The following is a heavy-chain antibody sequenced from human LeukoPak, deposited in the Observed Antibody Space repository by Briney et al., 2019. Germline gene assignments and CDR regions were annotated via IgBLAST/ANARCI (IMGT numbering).Heavy chain of an antibody. D-gene: IGHD4-17*01. CDR1: SGSISSYY. V-gene: IGHV4-59*08. Sequence: SETLSLTCSVSSGSISSYYWSWIRQPPGRGLEWIGHISYSGSTNYNPSLKSRVTISVDPSKNQFSLKLSSVTAADTAVYYCARPSDPATVRAPFDSWGQGTLVTVSS. J-gene: IGHJ4*02. CDR3: ARPSDPATVRAPFDS. CDR2: ISYSGST.